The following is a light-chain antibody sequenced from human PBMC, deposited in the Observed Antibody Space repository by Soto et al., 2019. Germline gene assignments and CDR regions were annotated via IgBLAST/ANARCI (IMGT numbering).Light chain of an antibody. V-gene: IGKV3-20*01. Sequence: EIVLTQSPGTLSLSPGERATLSCRASQSVSSNYLAWYQQKAGQAPRLLIYDASSRATGIPDRFSGSGSGTDFTLTISRLEPEDFAVYYCQQYGGSPRLTFGGGTKVEIK. J-gene: IGKJ4*01. CDR1: QSVSSNY. CDR2: DAS. CDR3: QQYGGSPRLT.